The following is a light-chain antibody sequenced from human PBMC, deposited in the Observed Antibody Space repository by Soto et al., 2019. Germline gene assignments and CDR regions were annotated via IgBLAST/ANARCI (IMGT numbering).Light chain of an antibody. V-gene: IGKV1-5*03. Sequence: DIQMTQSPSTLSASVGDRVTITCRASQSISSWLAWYQQKQRKAPKLLIYKASSLESGVPSRFSGSGSGTEFTLAISSLQPDDFATYYCQQYNSYPWTFGQGTKVDIK. CDR3: QQYNSYPWT. J-gene: IGKJ1*01. CDR1: QSISSW. CDR2: KAS.